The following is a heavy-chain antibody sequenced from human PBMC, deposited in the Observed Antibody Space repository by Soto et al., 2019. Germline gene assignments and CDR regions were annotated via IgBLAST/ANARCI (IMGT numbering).Heavy chain of an antibody. Sequence: QVQLVESGGGVVQPGRSLRLSCAASGFTFSNYAMHWVRQAPGKGLEWVAVISYDGSNKYYADSVKGRFTISRDNSKNTLYVQMNSLRAEDRAVYYCARAGSCISGGCYRYGMDVWGQGTTVTVSS. CDR3: ARAGSCISGGCYRYGMDV. J-gene: IGHJ6*02. D-gene: IGHD2-15*01. V-gene: IGHV3-30-3*01. CDR2: ISYDGSNK. CDR1: GFTFSNYA.